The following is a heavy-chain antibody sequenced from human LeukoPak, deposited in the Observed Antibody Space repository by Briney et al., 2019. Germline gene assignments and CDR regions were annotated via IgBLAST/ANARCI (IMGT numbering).Heavy chain of an antibody. CDR1: GYTFTGYY. J-gene: IGHJ4*02. Sequence: XKAXGYTFTGYYMXWVRQAPGQGLEWMGWINPNNGDTNYAQKFQGRVTMTRDTSITTAYMELSRLTSDDTALYYCARTYYFGSGTYYDYWGQGTLVTVSS. CDR3: ARTYYFGSGTYYDY. D-gene: IGHD3-10*01. CDR2: INPNNGDT. V-gene: IGHV1-2*02.